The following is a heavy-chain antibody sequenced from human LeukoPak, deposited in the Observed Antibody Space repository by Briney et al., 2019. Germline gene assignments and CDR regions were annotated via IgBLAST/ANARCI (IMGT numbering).Heavy chain of an antibody. CDR3: ARQQWLEANFGY. Sequence: SETLSLTCTVSGGSISSYYWSRIRQPPGKGLEWIGYIYYSGSTNYNPSLKSRVTISVDTSKNQFSLKLSSVTAADTAVYYCARQQWLEANFGYWGQGTLVTVSS. V-gene: IGHV4-59*08. CDR2: IYYSGST. D-gene: IGHD6-19*01. CDR1: GGSISSYY. J-gene: IGHJ4*02.